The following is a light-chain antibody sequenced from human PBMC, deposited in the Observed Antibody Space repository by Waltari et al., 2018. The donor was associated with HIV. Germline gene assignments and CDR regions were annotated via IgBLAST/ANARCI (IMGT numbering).Light chain of an antibody. V-gene: IGLV1-47*01. J-gene: IGLJ2*01. CDR2: KNN. CDR3: ASRDDSLEARVI. CDR1: SSNLGNDY. Sequence: QSVLTQAPSASGTPGQSVTISCSGISSNLGNDYVYWYQHLPGTAPKLLIFKNNQRPTGVPDRFSGSRSGTSASLTISGLRSEDEADYYCASRDDSLEARVIFGGGTKVTVL.